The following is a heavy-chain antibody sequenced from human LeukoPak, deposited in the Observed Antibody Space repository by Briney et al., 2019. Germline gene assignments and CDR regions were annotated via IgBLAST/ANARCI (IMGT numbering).Heavy chain of an antibody. Sequence: GGSLRLSCAASGFTFSSYAMSWVRQAPGKGLECVSAISGSGGSTYYADSVKGRFTISRDNSKNTLYLQMNSLRAEDTAVYYCAKRYCSSTSCSGSYGMDVWGQGTTVTVSS. J-gene: IGHJ6*02. CDR1: GFTFSSYA. CDR2: ISGSGGST. D-gene: IGHD2-2*01. V-gene: IGHV3-23*01. CDR3: AKRYCSSTSCSGSYGMDV.